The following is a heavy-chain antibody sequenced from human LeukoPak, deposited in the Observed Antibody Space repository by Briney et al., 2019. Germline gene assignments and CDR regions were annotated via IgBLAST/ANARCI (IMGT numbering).Heavy chain of an antibody. CDR1: GFTFSSYA. Sequence: GGSLRLSCAASGFTFSSYAMSWVRQAPGKGLEWVSGISGSSGSTYSADSVKGRFTISGDNSKNTLYLQMNSLRAEDTAVYYCARGYYYDSSEYYFDYWGQGTLVTVSS. CDR2: ISGSSGST. CDR3: ARGYYYDSSEYYFDY. J-gene: IGHJ4*02. V-gene: IGHV3-23*01. D-gene: IGHD3-22*01.